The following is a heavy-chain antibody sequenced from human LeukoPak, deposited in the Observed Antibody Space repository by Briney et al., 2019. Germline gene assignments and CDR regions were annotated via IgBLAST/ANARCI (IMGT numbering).Heavy chain of an antibody. D-gene: IGHD3-22*01. J-gene: IGHJ4*02. V-gene: IGHV3-20*04. Sequence: GGSQRLSCAASGFTFDDYGMSWVRRAPGKGLEWVSGINWNGGSTGYADSVKGRFTISRDNAKNSLYLQMNSLRAEDTALYYCARAKGSSGYQGFDYWGQGTLVTVSS. CDR3: ARAKGSSGYQGFDY. CDR1: GFTFDDYG. CDR2: INWNGGST.